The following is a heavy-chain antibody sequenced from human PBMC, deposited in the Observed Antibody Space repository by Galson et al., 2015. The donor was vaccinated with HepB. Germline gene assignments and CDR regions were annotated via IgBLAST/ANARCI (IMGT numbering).Heavy chain of an antibody. D-gene: IGHD1-20*01. J-gene: IGHJ5*02. V-gene: IGHV2-70*04. CDR2: IEWDDEK. CDR3: ERTHGPNWSDGIDP. Sequence: PALVKPTQTLTLTCTLSGFSISTSGMRVSWIRQPPGKALEWLARIEWDDEKFYSTSLKTRLTISKDTSRNQVVLTMTNMDPVDTGTYYCERTHGPNWSDGIDPWGQGILVTGAS. CDR1: GFSISTSGMR.